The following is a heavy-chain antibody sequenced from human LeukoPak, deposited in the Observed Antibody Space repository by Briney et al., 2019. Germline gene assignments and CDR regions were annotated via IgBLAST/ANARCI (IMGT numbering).Heavy chain of an antibody. J-gene: IGHJ4*02. V-gene: IGHV3-30*18. CDR1: GFTFSNYG. Sequence: GGSLRLSCAASGFTFSNYGMHWVRQTPGKGLEWVALISSDGSKNIYADSVKGRFTISRDNSKNTVYLQMNSLRAEDTAVYYCVKGLVQTTMSYSVDYWGQGALITVSS. CDR3: VKGLVQTTMSYSVDY. CDR2: ISSDGSKN. D-gene: IGHD1-1*01.